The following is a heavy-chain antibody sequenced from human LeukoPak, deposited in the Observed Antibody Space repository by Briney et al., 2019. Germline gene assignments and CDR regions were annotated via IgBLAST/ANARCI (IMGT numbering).Heavy chain of an antibody. CDR3: AKDLPLRAGFFDY. V-gene: IGHV3-11*01. Sequence: SGGSLRLSCAASGFTFNDYYMSWIRQAPGKGLEWVSYISSSGGTMYYADSLEGRFTISRDNSKNTLYLQINSLRAEDTAIYCCAKDLPLRAGFFDYWGQGTLVTVSS. CDR1: GFTFNDYY. J-gene: IGHJ4*02. CDR2: ISSSGGTM.